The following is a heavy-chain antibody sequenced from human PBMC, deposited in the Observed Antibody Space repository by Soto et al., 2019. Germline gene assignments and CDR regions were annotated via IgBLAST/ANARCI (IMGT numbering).Heavy chain of an antibody. D-gene: IGHD3-9*01. Sequence: SETLSLTCTVSGGSISSGDYYWSWIRQPPGKGLEWIGYIYYSGSTYYNPSLKSRVTISVDTSKNQFSLKLSSVTAADTAVYYCARDHYDILTGYTIYWGQGTLVTVSS. CDR3: ARDHYDILTGYTIY. CDR2: IYYSGST. CDR1: GGSISSGDYY. V-gene: IGHV4-30-4*01. J-gene: IGHJ4*02.